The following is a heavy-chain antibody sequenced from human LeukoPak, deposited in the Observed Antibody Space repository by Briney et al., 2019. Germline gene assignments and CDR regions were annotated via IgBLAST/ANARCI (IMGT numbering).Heavy chain of an antibody. J-gene: IGHJ6*03. V-gene: IGHV4-39*07. CDR1: GGSISSSSYY. CDR3: ARDSGGNYYYYMDV. D-gene: IGHD1-14*01. Sequence: PSETLSLTCTVSGGSISSSSYYWGWIRQPPGKGLEWIGSIYYSGSTYYNPSLKSRVTISVDTSKNQFSLKLSSVTAADTAVYYCARDSGGNYYYYMDVWGKGTTVTVSS. CDR2: IYYSGST.